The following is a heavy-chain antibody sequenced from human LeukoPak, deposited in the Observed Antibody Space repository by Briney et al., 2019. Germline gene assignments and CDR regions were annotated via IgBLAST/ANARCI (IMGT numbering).Heavy chain of an antibody. Sequence: GGSLRLSCAASGFTFSSYGMHWVRQAPGKGLEWVAFIRYDGSNKYYTDSVKGRFAISRDNSKNTLYLQMNSLRAEDTAIYYCARGQYASGIADYWGQGTLVTVSS. V-gene: IGHV3-30*02. CDR3: ARGQYASGIADY. CDR2: IRYDGSNK. CDR1: GFTFSSYG. J-gene: IGHJ4*02. D-gene: IGHD3-10*01.